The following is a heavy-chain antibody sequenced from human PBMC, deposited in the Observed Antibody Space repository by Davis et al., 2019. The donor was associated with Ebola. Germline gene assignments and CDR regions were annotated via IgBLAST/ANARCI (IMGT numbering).Heavy chain of an antibody. CDR3: ARSSYTWYFSGMDV. D-gene: IGHD2-2*01. CDR2: INTNTGNP. CDR1: GYTFTSYA. Sequence: ASVKVSCKASGYTFTSYAMNWVRQAPGQGLEWVGWINTNTGNPTYAQGFTGRFVFSLDTSVSTAYLQITSLKAEDTAVYYCARSSYTWYFSGMDVWGKGTTVTVSS. J-gene: IGHJ6*04. V-gene: IGHV7-4-1*02.